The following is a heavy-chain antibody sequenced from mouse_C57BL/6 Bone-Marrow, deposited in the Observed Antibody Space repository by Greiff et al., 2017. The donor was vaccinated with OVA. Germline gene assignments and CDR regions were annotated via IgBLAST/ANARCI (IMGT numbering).Heavy chain of an antibody. CDR3: TELGRCFPFAY. CDR2: IRLKSDNYAT. V-gene: IGHV6-3*01. J-gene: IGHJ3*01. Sequence: EVKLMESGGGLVQPGGSMKLSCVASGFTFSNYWMNWVRQSPEKGLEWVAQIRLKSDNYATHYAESVKGRFTISRDYSKSSVYLQMNNLRAEDTGIYYCTELGRCFPFAYWGQGTLVTVSA. CDR1: GFTFSNYW. D-gene: IGHD4-1*01.